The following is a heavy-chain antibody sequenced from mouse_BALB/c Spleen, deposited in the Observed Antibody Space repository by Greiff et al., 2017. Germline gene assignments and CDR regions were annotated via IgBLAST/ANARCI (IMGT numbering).Heavy chain of an antibody. CDR3: ARGHDGSWFAY. Sequence: EVKLQESGPGLVKPSQSLSLTCTVTGYSITSDYAWNWIRQFPGNKLEWMGYISYSGSTSYNPSLKSRISITRDTSKNQFFLQLNSVTTEDTATYYCARGHDGSWFAYWGQGTLVTVSA. D-gene: IGHD2-3*01. CDR1: GYSITSDYA. CDR2: ISYSGST. V-gene: IGHV3-2*02. J-gene: IGHJ3*01.